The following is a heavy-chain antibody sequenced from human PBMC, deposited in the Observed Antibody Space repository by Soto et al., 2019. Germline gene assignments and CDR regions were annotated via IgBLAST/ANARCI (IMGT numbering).Heavy chain of an antibody. CDR3: ARTDSGDSCLDY. J-gene: IGHJ4*02. V-gene: IGHV2-5*02. D-gene: IGHD3-10*01. CDR2: IYWDDSK. Sequence: QITLKESGPTLVKPTQTLTLTCTFSGFSLSTSGVGVGWIHQPPGKALEWLAVIYWDDSKHYSPSLKSRLTITKDTSKNQMVLTMTNTDPVDTATYYCARTDSGDSCLDYWGQGTLVTVSS. CDR1: GFSLSTSGVG.